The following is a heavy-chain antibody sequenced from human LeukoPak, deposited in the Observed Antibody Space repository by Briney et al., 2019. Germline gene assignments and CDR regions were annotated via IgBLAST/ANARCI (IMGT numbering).Heavy chain of an antibody. CDR2: INHSGST. V-gene: IGHV4-34*01. D-gene: IGHD5-18*01. CDR3: ARGGWIQLWLRY. J-gene: IGHJ4*02. Sequence: SETLSLTCAVYGGSFSGYYWSWIRQPPGKGLEWIGEINHSGSTNYNPSLKSRVTISVDTSRNQFSLKLSSVTAADTAVYYCARGGWIQLWLRYWGQGTLVTVSS. CDR1: GGSFSGYY.